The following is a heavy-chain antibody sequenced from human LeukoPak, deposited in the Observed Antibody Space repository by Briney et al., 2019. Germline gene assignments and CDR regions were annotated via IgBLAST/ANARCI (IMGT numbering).Heavy chain of an antibody. J-gene: IGHJ3*02. D-gene: IGHD3-9*01. CDR1: GFTFSSYA. V-gene: IGHV3-23*01. CDR3: ARQGYDILTGYIDAFDI. CDR2: ISESGGST. Sequence: GGSLRLSCAASGFTFSSYAMSWVRQAPGKGLEWVSTISESGGSTYYADSVKGRFTISRDNSKNTLYLQMNSLRAEDTAVYYCARQGYDILTGYIDAFDIWGQGTMVTVSS.